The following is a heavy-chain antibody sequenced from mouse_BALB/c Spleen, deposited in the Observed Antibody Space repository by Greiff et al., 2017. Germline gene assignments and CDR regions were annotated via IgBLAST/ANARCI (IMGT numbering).Heavy chain of an antibody. CDR2: INPYYGST. V-gene: IGHV1-39*01. CDR3: ARGTDWYFDV. D-gene: IGHD3-3*01. J-gene: IGHJ1*01. Sequence: EVQLQQTGPELVKPGASVKISCKASGYSFTDYIMLWVKQSHGKSLEWIGNINPYYGSTSYNLKFKGKATLTVDKSSSTAYMQLNSLTSEDSAVYYCARGTDWYFDVWGAGTTVTVSS. CDR1: GYSFTDYI.